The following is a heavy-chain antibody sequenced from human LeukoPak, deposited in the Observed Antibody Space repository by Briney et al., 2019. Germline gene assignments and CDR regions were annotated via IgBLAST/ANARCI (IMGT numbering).Heavy chain of an antibody. Sequence: SQTLSLTCTVSGGSISSGSYYWSWIRQPAGKGLEWIGYIYYSGSTNYNPSLKSRVTISVDTSKNQFSLKLSSVTAADTAVYYCARDRGRWGLLSNREYYYYYMDVWGKGTTVTISS. CDR2: IYYSGST. CDR1: GGSISSGSYY. J-gene: IGHJ6*03. V-gene: IGHV4-61*10. CDR3: ARDRGRWGLLSNREYYYYYMDV. D-gene: IGHD1-26*01.